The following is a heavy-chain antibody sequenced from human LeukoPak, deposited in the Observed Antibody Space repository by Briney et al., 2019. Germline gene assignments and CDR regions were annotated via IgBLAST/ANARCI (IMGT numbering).Heavy chain of an antibody. CDR3: ARDAGIAAPTPGF. Sequence: GASVKVSCKASGYTFTSYGINWVRQAPGQGLEWMGWISAYNGNTNYAQKLQGRVTMTTDASTSTAYMAVRSLRSDDTAVYYCARDAGIAAPTPGFWGQGTLVTASS. J-gene: IGHJ4*02. D-gene: IGHD6-25*01. CDR1: GYTFTSYG. CDR2: ISAYNGNT. V-gene: IGHV1-18*01.